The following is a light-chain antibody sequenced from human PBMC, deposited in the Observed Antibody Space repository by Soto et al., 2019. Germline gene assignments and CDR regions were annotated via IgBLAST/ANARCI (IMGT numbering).Light chain of an antibody. CDR1: SGDVASYNY. V-gene: IGLV2-14*01. CDR3: AAWDDSLNGYV. J-gene: IGLJ1*01. CDR2: DVS. Sequence: QSALTQPASVSGSPGQSITISCTGTSGDVASYNYVSWYQQHPGKAPQVLIYDVSSRPSGISSRFSGSKSGTSASLAISGLQSEGEADYYCAAWDDSLNGYVFGTGTKVTV.